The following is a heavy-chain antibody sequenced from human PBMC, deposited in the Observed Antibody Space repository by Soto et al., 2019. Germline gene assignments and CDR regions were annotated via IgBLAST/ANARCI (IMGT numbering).Heavy chain of an antibody. J-gene: IGHJ4*02. CDR2: IWYDGSNK. D-gene: IGHD6-13*01. CDR1: GFTFSSYG. CDR3: ARDSAGRDFSSREGGLTGD. Sequence: AGSLRLSCAASGFTFSSYGMHWVRQAPGKGLEWVAVIWYDGSNKYYADSVKGRFTISRDNSKNTLYLQMNSLRAEDTAVYYCARDSAGRDFSSREGGLTGDWGQGTLVTVSS. V-gene: IGHV3-33*01.